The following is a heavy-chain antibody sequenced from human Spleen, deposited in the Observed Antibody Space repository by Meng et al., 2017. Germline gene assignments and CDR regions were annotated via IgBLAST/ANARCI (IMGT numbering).Heavy chain of an antibody. CDR1: GFSFSGYA. D-gene: IGHD2-2*01. CDR2: ISGTGGRT. J-gene: IGHJ4*02. CDR3: EKDSGLEDYCSTNRCYPDY. Sequence: GGSLRLSCATSGFSFSGYAMSWVRQAPGKGLEWVSTISGTGGRTYYADSVRGRFTISRDNSKNRLYLQMNSLRAEDTAVYYCEKDSGLEDYCSTNRCYPDYWGQGTQVTVSS. V-gene: IGHV3-23*01.